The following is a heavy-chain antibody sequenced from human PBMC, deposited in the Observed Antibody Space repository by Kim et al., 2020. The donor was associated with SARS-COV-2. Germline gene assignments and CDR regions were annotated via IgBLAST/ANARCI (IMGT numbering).Heavy chain of an antibody. V-gene: IGHV2-5*02. J-gene: IGHJ4*02. Sequence: SGPTLVNPTQTLTLTCTFSGFSLSTSGVGVGWIRQPPGKALEWLALIYWDDDKRYSPSLKSRLTITKDTSKNQVVLTMTNMDPVDTATYYCAHSRIRRGTMLGVGDMSFDYWGQGTLDTVSS. CDR3: AHSRIRRGTMLGVGDMSFDY. CDR1: GFSLSTSGVG. D-gene: IGHD3-22*01. CDR2: IYWDDDK.